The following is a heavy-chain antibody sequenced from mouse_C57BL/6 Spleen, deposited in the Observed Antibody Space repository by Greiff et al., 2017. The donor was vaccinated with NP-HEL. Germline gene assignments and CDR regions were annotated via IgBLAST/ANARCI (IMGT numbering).Heavy chain of an antibody. CDR2: ISSGSSTI. Sequence: VQLQQSGGGLVKPGGSLKLSCAASGFTFSDYGMHWVRQAPEKGLEWVAYISSGSSTIYYADTVKGRFTIFRDNAKNTLFLQMTSLRSEDTAMYYCARGATVVAPWYFDVWGTGTTVTVSS. J-gene: IGHJ1*03. V-gene: IGHV5-17*01. D-gene: IGHD1-1*01. CDR3: ARGATVVAPWYFDV. CDR1: GFTFSDYG.